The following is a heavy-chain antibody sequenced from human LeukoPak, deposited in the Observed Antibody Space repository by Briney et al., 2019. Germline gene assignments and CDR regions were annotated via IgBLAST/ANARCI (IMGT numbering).Heavy chain of an antibody. Sequence: SQTLSLACAISGDSVSSNSAIRSWIRQSPSRGLEWLGRTYYRSKWYDDYAVSVKSRITINPDTSKNQFSLQLNSVTPEDTAVYYCARAPSGSYGYLEYWGQETLVTVSS. D-gene: IGHD1-26*01. CDR1: GDSVSSNSAI. V-gene: IGHV6-1*01. J-gene: IGHJ4*02. CDR3: ARAPSGSYGYLEY. CDR2: TYYRSKWYD.